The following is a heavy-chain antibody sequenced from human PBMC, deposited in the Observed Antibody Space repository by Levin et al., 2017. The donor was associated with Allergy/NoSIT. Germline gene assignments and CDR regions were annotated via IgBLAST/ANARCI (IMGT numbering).Heavy chain of an antibody. CDR3: ARRSVSGYHAFDI. Sequence: SETLSLTCTVSGDSIRDDYWSWIRQSPGGELEWIGNMFSSGTNYKYNPSLKSRVTMSKHTSQNRISLKVTSVTAADTGVYFCARRSVSGYHAFDIWGRGTKVTVSS. D-gene: IGHD3-10*01. J-gene: IGHJ3*02. CDR2: MFSSGTNY. CDR1: GDSIRDDY. V-gene: IGHV4-59*12.